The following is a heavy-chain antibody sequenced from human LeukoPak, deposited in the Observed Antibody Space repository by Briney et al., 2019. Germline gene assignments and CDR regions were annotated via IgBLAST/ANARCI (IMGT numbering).Heavy chain of an antibody. CDR1: GYTFTSYA. Sequence: ASVKVSCKASGYTFTSYAMNWVRQAPGQGLEWMGWINTNTGNPTYAQGFTGRFVFSLDTSVSTAYLQISSLKAEDTAVYYCARVSSGRYSGYAHFDYWGQGTLVTVSS. V-gene: IGHV7-4-1*02. CDR2: INTNTGNP. D-gene: IGHD5-12*01. J-gene: IGHJ4*02. CDR3: ARVSSGRYSGYAHFDY.